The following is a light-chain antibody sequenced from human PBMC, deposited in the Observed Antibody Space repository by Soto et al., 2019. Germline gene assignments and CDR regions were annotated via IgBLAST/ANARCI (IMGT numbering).Light chain of an antibody. CDR2: GAS. CDR3: QQYDNSIT. J-gene: IGKJ5*01. CDR1: QSVSSNN. Sequence: EIVLTQSPGTLSLSPGETATLSCRASQSVSSNNLAWYHQKPGQTARLLIYGASSRATGIPDRLSGSGSGTAFTLTISRLETEDFAVYYCQQYDNSITFGQGTRLEIE. V-gene: IGKV3-20*01.